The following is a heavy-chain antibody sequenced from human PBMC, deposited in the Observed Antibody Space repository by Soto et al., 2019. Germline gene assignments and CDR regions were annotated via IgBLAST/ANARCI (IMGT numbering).Heavy chain of an antibody. CDR1: GFTFSSYW. Sequence: SLRLSCAASGFTFSSYWMHWVRQAPGKGLVWVSRINSDGSSTSYADSVKGRFTISRDNAKNTLYLQMNSLRAEDTAVYYCARDPVAAAGLDYYYYGTDVWGQGTTVTVSS. J-gene: IGHJ6*02. CDR3: ARDPVAAAGLDYYYYGTDV. D-gene: IGHD6-13*01. CDR2: INSDGSST. V-gene: IGHV3-74*01.